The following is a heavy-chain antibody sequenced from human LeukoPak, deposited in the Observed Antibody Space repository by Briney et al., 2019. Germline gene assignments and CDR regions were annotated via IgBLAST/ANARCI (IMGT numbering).Heavy chain of an antibody. CDR3: ARLGGARGSY. J-gene: IGHJ4*02. CDR1: GYTFTGHY. V-gene: IGHV1-2*02. D-gene: IGHD3-16*01. CDR2: INPNSSGT. Sequence: ASVKVSCKASGYTFTGHYMHWVRQAPGQGLEWMGLINPNSSGTNYTQKFQGRVTMTRDTSISTAYMELSRLRSDDTAVYYCARLGGARGSYWGQGTLATVSS.